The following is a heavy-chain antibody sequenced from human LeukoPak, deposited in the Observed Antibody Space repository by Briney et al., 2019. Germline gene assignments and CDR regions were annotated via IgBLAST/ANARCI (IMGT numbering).Heavy chain of an antibody. D-gene: IGHD3-22*01. CDR3: TISGYHDY. J-gene: IGHJ4*02. CDR1: GFTFGGSA. Sequence: PGGSLRLSCAASGFTFGGSAVHWVRPASGEGREWVGRIRRRANSYAPAYAASVKGRFTISRDDAKNTAYLQMNSLKTEDTAVYYCTISGYHDYWGQGTLVTVSS. V-gene: IGHV3-73*01. CDR2: IRRRANSYAP.